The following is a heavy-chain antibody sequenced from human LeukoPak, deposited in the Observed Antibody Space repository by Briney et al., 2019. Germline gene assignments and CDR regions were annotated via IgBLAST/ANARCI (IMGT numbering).Heavy chain of an antibody. Sequence: GGSLRLSCAASGFTFSSYCMHWVRQAPGKGLEWVAVISYDGSNKYYADSVKGRFTISRDNSKNTLYLQMNSLRAEDTAVYYCAKDLSGHFDYWGQGTLVTVSS. J-gene: IGHJ4*02. CDR1: GFTFSSYC. V-gene: IGHV3-30*18. CDR2: ISYDGSNK. CDR3: AKDLSGHFDY. D-gene: IGHD3-10*01.